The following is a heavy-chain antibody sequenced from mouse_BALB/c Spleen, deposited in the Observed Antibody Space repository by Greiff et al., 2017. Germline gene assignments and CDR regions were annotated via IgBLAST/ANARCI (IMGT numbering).Heavy chain of an antibody. CDR2: ISYSGST. CDR3: ASYYGSSPAWFAY. Sequence: EVQRVESGPGLVKPSQSLSLTCTVTGYSITSDYAWNWIRQFPGNKLEWMGYISYSGSTSYNPSLKSRISITRDTSKNQFFLQLNSVTTEDTATYYCASYYGSSPAWFAYWGQGTLVTVSA. V-gene: IGHV3-2*02. CDR1: GYSITSDYA. J-gene: IGHJ3*01. D-gene: IGHD1-1*01.